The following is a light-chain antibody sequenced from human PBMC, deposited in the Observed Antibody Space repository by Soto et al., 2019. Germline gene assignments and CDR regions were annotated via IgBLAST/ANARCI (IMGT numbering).Light chain of an antibody. Sequence: EIVLTQSPGTLSLSLGERATLSCRASQSVSSNYLAWYQQKPGQAPRLLIYGTSSRATGIPDRFSGSGSGTDFHLTISRLEPEDFAVYYCQQYGNSPRYSFGQGTKLEIK. CDR3: QQYGNSPRYS. CDR1: QSVSSNY. CDR2: GTS. J-gene: IGKJ2*03. V-gene: IGKV3-20*01.